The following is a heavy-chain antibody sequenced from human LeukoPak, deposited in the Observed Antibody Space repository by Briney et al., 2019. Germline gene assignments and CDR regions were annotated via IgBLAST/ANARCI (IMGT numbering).Heavy chain of an antibody. J-gene: IGHJ4*02. CDR1: GFTFSSYS. D-gene: IGHD3-22*01. CDR2: INSDGSST. CDR3: ARDPMGYYDSSGYYQPFDY. V-gene: IGHV3-74*01. Sequence: GGSLRLSCAASGFTFSSYSMNWVRQAPGKGLVWVSRINSDGSSTSYADSVKGRFTISRDNAKNTLYLQMNSLRAEDTAVYYCARDPMGYYDSSGYYQPFDYWGQGTLVTVSS.